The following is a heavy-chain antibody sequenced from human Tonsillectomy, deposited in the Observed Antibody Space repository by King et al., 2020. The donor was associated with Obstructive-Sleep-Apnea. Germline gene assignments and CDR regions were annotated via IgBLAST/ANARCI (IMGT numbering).Heavy chain of an antibody. CDR3: TKGYYDTSGYYFDY. V-gene: IGHV3-9*01. J-gene: IGHJ4*02. CDR2: ISWNIGSI. CDR1: GFTFDDYA. D-gene: IGHD3-22*01. Sequence: VQLVESGGALVQPGRSLRLSCATSGFTFDDYAMHWVRQAPGKGMEWVSGISWNIGSIGYADSVKGRFTITRDNAKNSLYLQMNSLRAEDTALYYCTKGYYDTSGYYFDYWGQGTLVTVSS.